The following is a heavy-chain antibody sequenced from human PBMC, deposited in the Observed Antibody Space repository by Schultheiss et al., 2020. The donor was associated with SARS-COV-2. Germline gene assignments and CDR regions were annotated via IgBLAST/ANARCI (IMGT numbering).Heavy chain of an antibody. Sequence: SQTLSLTCTVSGGSITYYYWSWIRQPPGKGLEWIGYIYYSGSTNYNPSLKSRVTISVDTSKNQFSLKLNSVTAADTATYYCARDQGSGWYDFWGQGTLVTVSS. V-gene: IGHV4-59*12. CDR3: ARDQGSGWYDF. D-gene: IGHD6-19*01. CDR1: GGSITYYY. J-gene: IGHJ5*01. CDR2: IYYSGST.